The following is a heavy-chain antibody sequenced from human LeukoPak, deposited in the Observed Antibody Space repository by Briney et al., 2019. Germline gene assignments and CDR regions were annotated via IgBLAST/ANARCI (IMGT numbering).Heavy chain of an antibody. CDR3: ARQRGANWFDP. V-gene: IGHV5-10-1*01. CDR1: GYTFTTYW. CDR2: IDPSDSYT. D-gene: IGHD5-24*01. Sequence: GESLQISCQGSGYTFTTYWINWVRPMTGKGLEWMGRIDPSDSYTKYSPSFEGHVTISADKSISTAYLQWSSLKASDTAMYYCARQRGANWFDPWGQGTLVTVSS. J-gene: IGHJ5*02.